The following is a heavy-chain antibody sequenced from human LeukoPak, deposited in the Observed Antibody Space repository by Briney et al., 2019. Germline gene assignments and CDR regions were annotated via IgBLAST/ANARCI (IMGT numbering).Heavy chain of an antibody. V-gene: IGHV4-34*01. CDR3: ARGSTYYYGSGSYYFDY. D-gene: IGHD3-10*01. CDR2: INHSGST. CDR1: GGSFSGYY. J-gene: IGHJ4*02. Sequence: SETLSLTCAVYGGSFSGYYWSWIRQPPGKGLEWIGEINHSGSTNYNPSLKSRVTISVDTSKNQFSLKLSSVTAADTAVYYCARGSTYYYGSGSYYFDYWGQGTLVTVSS.